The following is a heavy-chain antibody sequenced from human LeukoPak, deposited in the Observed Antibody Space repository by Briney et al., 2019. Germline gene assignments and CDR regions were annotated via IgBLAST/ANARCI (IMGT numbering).Heavy chain of an antibody. CDR2: ICGSDGSR. J-gene: IGHJ4*02. Sequence: GGSLRLSCAASGFTFSTYAMSWVRQAPGRGLEWVSAICGSDGSRYYADSVKGRFTISRDNSKNTLYLQMNSLRAEDTAVYYCARDTPITSTYALDYWGQGTLVTVSS. CDR3: ARDTPITSTYALDY. D-gene: IGHD1-14*01. V-gene: IGHV3-23*01. CDR1: GFTFSTYA.